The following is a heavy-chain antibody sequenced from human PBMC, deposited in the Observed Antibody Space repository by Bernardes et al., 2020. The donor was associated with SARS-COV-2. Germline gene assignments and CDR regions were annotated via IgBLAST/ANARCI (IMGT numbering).Heavy chain of an antibody. Sequence: ASVKVSCKASGYSFSTYGMNWVRQAPGQGLEWMGWIAANNGKTNYAEKFQDRVTMTMDTATSTAYMELRSLRSDDTAVYFCARGAGEVLLASDYWGQGPLVTVSS. CDR3: ARGAGEVLLASDY. D-gene: IGHD3-10*01. CDR1: GYSFSTYG. V-gene: IGHV1-18*04. J-gene: IGHJ4*02. CDR2: IAANNGKT.